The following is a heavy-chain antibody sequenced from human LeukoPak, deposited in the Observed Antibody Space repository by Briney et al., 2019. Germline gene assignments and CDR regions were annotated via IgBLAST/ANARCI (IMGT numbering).Heavy chain of an antibody. CDR1: GGSFSGYY. J-gene: IGHJ6*02. Sequence: SETLSLTCAVYGGSFSGYYWSWIRQPPGKGLEWIGEINHSGSTNYNPSLKSRVTISVDTSKNQFSLKLSSVTAADTAVYYCARGRASGSPKYYYYYGMDVWGQGTTVTVSS. CDR3: ARGRASGSPKYYYYYGMDV. CDR2: INHSGST. V-gene: IGHV4-34*01. D-gene: IGHD3-10*01.